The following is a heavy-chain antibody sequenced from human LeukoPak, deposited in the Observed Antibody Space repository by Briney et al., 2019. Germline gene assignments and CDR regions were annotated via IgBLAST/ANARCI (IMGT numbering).Heavy chain of an antibody. CDR1: EFTLSNYW. J-gene: IGHJ4*02. CDR3: AKDFTGYSDI. Sequence: GGSLRLSCVDSEFTLSNYWVHWVRQPPGKGLVWVARINPDGGITNYADSVRGRFTISRDNAKNTLYLQMNSLRAEDTAVYYCAKDFTGYSDIWGQGTLVTVSS. V-gene: IGHV3-74*01. CDR2: INPDGGIT. D-gene: IGHD5-12*01.